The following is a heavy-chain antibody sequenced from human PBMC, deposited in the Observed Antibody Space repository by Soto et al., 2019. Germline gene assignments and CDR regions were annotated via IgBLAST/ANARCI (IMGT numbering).Heavy chain of an antibody. Sequence: SETLSLTCAVYGGSFSGYYWSWIRQPPGKGLEWIGEINHSGSTNYNPSLKSRVTISVDTSKNQFSLKLSSVTAADTAVYYCARAQGWGSYRFDYWGQGTLVTVSS. D-gene: IGHD3-16*02. CDR1: GGSFSGYY. J-gene: IGHJ4*02. CDR2: INHSGST. CDR3: ARAQGWGSYRFDY. V-gene: IGHV4-34*01.